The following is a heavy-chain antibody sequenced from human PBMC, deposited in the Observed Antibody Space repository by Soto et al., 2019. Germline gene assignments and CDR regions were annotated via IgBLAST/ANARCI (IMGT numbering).Heavy chain of an antibody. CDR2: IYYSGST. D-gene: IGHD2-2*01. CDR1: GGSISSGGYY. Sequence: PSETLSLTCTVSGGSISSGGYYWSWIRQHPGKGLEWIGYIYYSGSTYYNPSLKSRVTISVDTSKNQFSLKLSSVTAADTAVYYCARELHHGYQLLSETPPTQHRKKTYNWFDPWGQGTLVTVSS. V-gene: IGHV4-31*03. J-gene: IGHJ5*02. CDR3: ARELHHGYQLLSETPPTQHRKKTYNWFDP.